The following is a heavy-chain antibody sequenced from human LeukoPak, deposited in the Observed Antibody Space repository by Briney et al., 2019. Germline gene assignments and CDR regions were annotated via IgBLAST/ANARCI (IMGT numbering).Heavy chain of an antibody. CDR1: GGTFSSYA. V-gene: IGHV1-69*05. J-gene: IGHJ3*02. D-gene: IGHD5-18*01. CDR2: IIPIFGTA. CDR3: ARVGVDTAMVDAFDI. Sequence: ASVKVSCKASGGTFSSYAISWVRQAPGQGLEWMGRIIPIFGTANYAQKFQGRVTSTTDESTSTAYMELSSLRSEDTAVYYCARVGVDTAMVDAFDIWGQGTMVTVSS.